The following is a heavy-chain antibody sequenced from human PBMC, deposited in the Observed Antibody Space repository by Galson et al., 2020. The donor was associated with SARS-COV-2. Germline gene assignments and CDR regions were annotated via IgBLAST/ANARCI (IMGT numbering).Heavy chain of an antibody. Sequence: GGSLRLSCVASGFSFSTCKMAWVRQAPGKGLEWVANIKQDGSGKFYVDSVKDRFTISRDNAKNSLFLQMNSLRAEDTAIYYCAREGHYDVLTGYHKFDLWGQGTLVTVSS. V-gene: IGHV3-7*03. J-gene: IGHJ4*02. CDR1: GFSFSTCK. CDR3: AREGHYDVLTGYHKFDL. CDR2: IKQDGSGK. D-gene: IGHD3-9*01.